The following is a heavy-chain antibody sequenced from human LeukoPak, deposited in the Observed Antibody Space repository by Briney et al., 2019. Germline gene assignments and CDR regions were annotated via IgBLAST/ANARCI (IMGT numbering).Heavy chain of an antibody. D-gene: IGHD6-19*01. Sequence: SETLSVTCTVSGGSISSGGYYWSWIRQPPGKGLEWIGYIYHSGSTYYNPSLKSRVTISVDRSKNQFSLKLSSVTAADTAVYYCARAIAVAGTSGDAFDIWGQGTMVTVSS. CDR2: IYHSGST. CDR1: GGSISSGGYY. V-gene: IGHV4-30-2*01. CDR3: ARAIAVAGTSGDAFDI. J-gene: IGHJ3*02.